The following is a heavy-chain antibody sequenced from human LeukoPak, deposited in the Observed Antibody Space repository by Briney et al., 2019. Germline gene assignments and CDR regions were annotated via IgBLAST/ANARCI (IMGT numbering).Heavy chain of an antibody. CDR2: INHSGST. CDR3: ARGLGQPTYYYMDV. CDR1: GGSFSGYY. V-gene: IGHV4-34*01. Sequence: SETLSLTCAVYGGSFSGYYWSWIRQPPGKGLEWIGEINHSGSTNYNPSLKSRVTISVDTPKNQFSLKLSSVTAADTAVYYCARGLGQPTYYYMDVWGKGTTVTVSS. J-gene: IGHJ6*03. D-gene: IGHD3-16*01.